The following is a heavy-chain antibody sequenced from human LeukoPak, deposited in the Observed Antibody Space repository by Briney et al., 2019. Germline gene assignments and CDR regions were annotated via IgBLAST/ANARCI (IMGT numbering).Heavy chain of an antibody. Sequence: GGSLRLSCAASGFTFSSYWMHWVRQAPGKGLEWVAVISYDGSNKYYADSVKGRFTISRDNSKNTLYLQMNSLRAEDTAVYYCAKGLYYDSSGIGGYFDYWGQGTLVTVSS. J-gene: IGHJ4*02. CDR3: AKGLYYDSSGIGGYFDY. CDR2: ISYDGSNK. CDR1: GFTFSSYW. D-gene: IGHD3-22*01. V-gene: IGHV3-30*18.